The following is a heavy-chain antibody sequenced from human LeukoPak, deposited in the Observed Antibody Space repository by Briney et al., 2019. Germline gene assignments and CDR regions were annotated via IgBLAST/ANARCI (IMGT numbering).Heavy chain of an antibody. J-gene: IGHJ4*02. CDR3: AKDKLFVVVVAATDDGDY. CDR2: ISGSGGST. D-gene: IGHD2-15*01. Sequence: GGLRLSCAASGFTFSSYAMSWVRQAPGKGLEWVSAISGSGGSTYYADSVKGRFTISRDNSKNTLYLQMNSLRAEDTAVYYCAKDKLFVVVVAATDDGDYWGQGTLVTVSS. CDR1: GFTFSSYA. V-gene: IGHV3-23*01.